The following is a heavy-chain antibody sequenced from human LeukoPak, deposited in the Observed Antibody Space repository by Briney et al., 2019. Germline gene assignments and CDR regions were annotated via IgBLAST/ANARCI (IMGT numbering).Heavy chain of an antibody. CDR2: INHSGST. D-gene: IGHD2-15*01. V-gene: IGHV4-34*01. J-gene: IGHJ6*02. Sequence: SETLSLTCAVYGGSFSGYYWSWIRQPPGKGLEWIGEINHSGSTNYNPSLKSRVTISVDTSKNQFSLKLSSVTAADTAVYYCARARVNLGYCSGGSCYQLAYYYYGMDVWGQGTTVTVSS. CDR1: GGSFSGYY. CDR3: ARARVNLGYCSGGSCYQLAYYYYGMDV.